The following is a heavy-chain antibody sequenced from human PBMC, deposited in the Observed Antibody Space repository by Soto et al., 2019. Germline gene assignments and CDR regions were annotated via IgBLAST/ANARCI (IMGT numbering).Heavy chain of an antibody. CDR3: ARWGYSRTFDI. D-gene: IGHD6-13*01. CDR1: GGSISSGGYY. Sequence: PSETLSLTCTVSGGSISSGGYYWSWIRQHPGKGLEWIGYIYYSGSTYYNPSLKSRVTISVDTSKNQFSLKLSSVTAADTAVYYCARWGYSRTFDIWGQGTMVTVSS. CDR2: IYYSGST. V-gene: IGHV4-31*03. J-gene: IGHJ3*02.